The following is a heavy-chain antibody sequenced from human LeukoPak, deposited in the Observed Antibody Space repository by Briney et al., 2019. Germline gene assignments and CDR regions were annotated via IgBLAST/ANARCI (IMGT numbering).Heavy chain of an antibody. Sequence: ASVKVSCKASGYTFTSYGISWVRQAPGQGLEWMGWISAYNGNTNYAQKLQGRVTMTTDTSTSTAYMELRSLRSDDTAVYYCAGTSSGPERRGMDVWGQGTTVTVSS. J-gene: IGHJ6*02. CDR3: AGTSSGPERRGMDV. CDR2: ISAYNGNT. V-gene: IGHV1-18*01. D-gene: IGHD6-19*01. CDR1: GYTFTSYG.